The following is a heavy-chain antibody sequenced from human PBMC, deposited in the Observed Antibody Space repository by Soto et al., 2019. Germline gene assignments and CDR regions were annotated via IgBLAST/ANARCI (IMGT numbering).Heavy chain of an antibody. CDR3: ARTHSGSYYSVFNY. CDR1: NFAISSAYY. D-gene: IGHD1-26*01. J-gene: IGHJ4*02. CDR2: IHRSGTT. Sequence: PAETLSLTGSVSNFAISSAYYWGWIRQSPGKGLEWIAIIHRSGTTSYNPSPKSPVTISVDPSKNQCSLMLTAVTAAVPAVYYCARTHSGSYYSVFNYRGRGSLVTVSS. V-gene: IGHV4-38-2*02.